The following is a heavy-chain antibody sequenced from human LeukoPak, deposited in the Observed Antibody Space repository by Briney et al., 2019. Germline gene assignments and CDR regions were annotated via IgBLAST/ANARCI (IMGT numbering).Heavy chain of an antibody. Sequence: GGSLRLSCAASGFTFSSYAMSWVRQAPGKGLEWVSAISGSGGSTYYADSVKGRFTISRDNSKNTLYLQMNSLRAENTAVYYCANLGYDFWSGFYGMDVWGQGTTVTVSS. CDR2: ISGSGGST. CDR1: GFTFSSYA. J-gene: IGHJ6*02. D-gene: IGHD3-3*01. V-gene: IGHV3-23*01. CDR3: ANLGYDFWSGFYGMDV.